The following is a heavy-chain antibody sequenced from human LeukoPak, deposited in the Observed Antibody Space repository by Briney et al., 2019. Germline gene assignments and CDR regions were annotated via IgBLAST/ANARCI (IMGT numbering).Heavy chain of an antibody. CDR2: INQDGSQK. CDR1: GFTFGSCW. CDR3: ARALTTLTYEGY. V-gene: IGHV3-7*01. J-gene: IGHJ4*02. Sequence: GGSLRLSCAASGFTFGSCWMNWVRQTPGKGLEWVANINQDGSQKFYADSVKGRFTVSRDNAKDSLYLQMNSLRAEDTAVYYCARALTTLTYEGYWGQGTLVTVSS. D-gene: IGHD1-1*01.